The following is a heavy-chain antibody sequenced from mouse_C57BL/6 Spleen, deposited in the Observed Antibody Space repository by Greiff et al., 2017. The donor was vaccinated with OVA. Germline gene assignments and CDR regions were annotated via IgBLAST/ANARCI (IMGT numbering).Heavy chain of an antibody. CDR3: TRYYYGSSYAMDY. V-gene: IGHV1-15*01. CDR2: IDPETGGT. Sequence: QVQLQQSGAELVRPGASVTLSCKASGYTFTDYEMHWVKQTPVHGLEWIGAIDPETGGTAYNQKFKGKAILTADKSSSTAYMELRSLTSADSAVYYCTRYYYGSSYAMDYWGQGTSVTVSS. D-gene: IGHD1-1*01. CDR1: GYTFTDYE. J-gene: IGHJ4*01.